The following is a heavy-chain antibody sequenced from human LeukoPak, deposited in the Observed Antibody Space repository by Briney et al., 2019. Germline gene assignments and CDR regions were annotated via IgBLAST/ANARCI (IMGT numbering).Heavy chain of an antibody. Sequence: PGGSLRLSCAASGFSFSNYWMSWVRQAPGKGLEWVANIKQDGSEKYYVDSVKGRFTISRDNAKNSLYLQMNSLRAEDTAVYYCARDLRSVAGTLDYWGQGTLVTVSS. J-gene: IGHJ4*02. CDR1: GFSFSNYW. CDR2: IKQDGSEK. D-gene: IGHD6-19*01. CDR3: ARDLRSVAGTLDY. V-gene: IGHV3-7*01.